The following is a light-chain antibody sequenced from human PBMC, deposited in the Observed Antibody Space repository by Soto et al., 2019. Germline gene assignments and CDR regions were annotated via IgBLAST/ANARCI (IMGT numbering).Light chain of an antibody. Sequence: QSALTQSASVSGSPGQSITISCTGTSSDIGGYNYVSWYQQHPDKAPKLMIFEVSNRPSGVSNRFSGSKSANTASLPISGLLPEDEADYYCSSYTAGSTVAFGGGTKLTVL. CDR2: EVS. CDR1: SSDIGGYNY. V-gene: IGLV2-14*01. J-gene: IGLJ2*01. CDR3: SSYTAGSTVA.